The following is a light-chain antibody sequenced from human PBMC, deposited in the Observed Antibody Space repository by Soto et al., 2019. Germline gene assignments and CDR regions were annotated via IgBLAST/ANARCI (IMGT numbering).Light chain of an antibody. CDR1: ENINKW. CDR3: QQYNSYSLT. CDR2: QAS. J-gene: IGKJ1*01. V-gene: IGKV1-5*03. Sequence: DIQITQAPSTLSASFGDRVTITCRASENINKWLAWYQQRPGTVPKLLIYQASNLESGVPARFSGSGSGTDFTLTISSLQPEDFATYYCQQYNSYSLTFGQGTKVDIK.